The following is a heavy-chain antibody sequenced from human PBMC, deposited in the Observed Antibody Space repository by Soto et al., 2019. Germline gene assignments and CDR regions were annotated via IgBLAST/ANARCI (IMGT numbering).Heavy chain of an antibody. Sequence: SETLSLTCTVSGGSISSSSYYLGWIRHPPGKGLEWIGSIYYSWSTYYNPSLKSRVTISADTSKNQFSLKLSSVTAADTAVYYCASHLPRTIFGVVTSYYFDYWGQGTLVTVSS. V-gene: IGHV4-39*01. D-gene: IGHD3-3*01. CDR2: IYYSWST. CDR1: GGSISSSSYY. J-gene: IGHJ4*02. CDR3: ASHLPRTIFGVVTSYYFDY.